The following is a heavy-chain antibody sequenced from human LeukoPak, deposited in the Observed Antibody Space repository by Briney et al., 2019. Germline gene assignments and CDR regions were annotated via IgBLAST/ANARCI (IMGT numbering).Heavy chain of an antibody. CDR3: ARHLPGYSNTWPGP. CDR2: IYYSGST. J-gene: IGHJ5*02. V-gene: IGHV4-59*08. CDR1: GGSISPYY. Sequence: PSETLSLTCIVSGGSISPYYWSWIRQPPGSGLEWIAYIYYSGSTSYNPSLKSRVTISVDTSKNQFSLKLRSVTAADTAVYYCARHLPGYSNTWPGPWGQGNLVTVSS. D-gene: IGHD4-11*01.